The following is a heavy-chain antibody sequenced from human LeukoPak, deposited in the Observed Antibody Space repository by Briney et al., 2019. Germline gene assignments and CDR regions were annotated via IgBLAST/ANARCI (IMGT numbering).Heavy chain of an antibody. D-gene: IGHD3-3*02. J-gene: IGHJ5*02. CDR1: GFTFSDYY. CDR2: ISSSSSYT. V-gene: IGHV3-11*03. Sequence: GGSLRLSCAASGFTFSDYYMSWIRQAPGKGLEWVSYISSSSSYTNYADSVKGRFTISRDNAKNSLYLQMYSLSAEDTGVYYCIRHLEEGWFDPWGQGTLVTVSS. CDR3: IRHLEEGWFDP.